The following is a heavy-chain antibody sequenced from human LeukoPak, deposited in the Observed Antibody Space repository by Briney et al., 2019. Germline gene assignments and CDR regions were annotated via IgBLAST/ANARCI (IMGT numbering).Heavy chain of an antibody. CDR1: GYSFTSYW. CDR3: AIRRGRLRAARPVGPFDY. D-gene: IGHD6-6*01. V-gene: IGHV5-51*01. CDR2: IYPGDSDT. J-gene: IGHJ4*02. Sequence: GESLKISCKGSGYSFTSYWIGWVRQMPGKGLEWMGIIYPGDSDTRYSPSFQGQVTISADKSISTAYLQWSSLKASDTAMYYCAIRRGRLRAARPVGPFDYWGQGTLVTVSS.